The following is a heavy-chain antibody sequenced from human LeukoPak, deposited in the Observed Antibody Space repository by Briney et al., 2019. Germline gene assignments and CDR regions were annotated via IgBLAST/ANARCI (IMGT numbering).Heavy chain of an antibody. CDR3: AGDSRGDAFDI. CDR2: INHSGST. Sequence: SETLSLTCAVYGGSFSGYYWSWIRQPPGKGLEWIGEINHSGSTNYNPSLKSRVTISVDTSKNQFSLKLSSVTAADTAVYYCAGDSRGDAFDIWGQGTMVTVSS. V-gene: IGHV4-34*01. D-gene: IGHD3-10*01. CDR1: GGSFSGYY. J-gene: IGHJ3*02.